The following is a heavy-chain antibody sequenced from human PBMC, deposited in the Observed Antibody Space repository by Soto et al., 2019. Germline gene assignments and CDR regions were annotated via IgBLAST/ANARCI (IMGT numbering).Heavy chain of an antibody. J-gene: IGHJ6*02. D-gene: IGHD3-3*01. Sequence: SETLSLTCAVSGGSISSSNWWGWVRQPPGKGLEWIGEIYHSGSTNYNPSLKSRVTISVDKSKNQFSLKLSSVTAADTAVYYCARDRTILRAGYGMDVWGQGTTVTVSS. CDR2: IYHSGST. V-gene: IGHV4-4*02. CDR1: GGSISSSNW. CDR3: ARDRTILRAGYGMDV.